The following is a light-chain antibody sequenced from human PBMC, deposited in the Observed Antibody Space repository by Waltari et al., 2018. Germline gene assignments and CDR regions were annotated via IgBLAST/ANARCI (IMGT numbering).Light chain of an antibody. CDR1: NYNIGHNY. Sequence: QSVLTQPPSVSAAPGQRVTIPCSGRNYNIGHNYISWYQQFPGTAPKLLIYDNDKRPSGISDRFSGSKSGTSATLDITGLQTGDEADYFCGTWDSSLSVGVFGGGTKLTVL. CDR2: DND. J-gene: IGLJ3*02. CDR3: GTWDSSLSVGV. V-gene: IGLV1-51*01.